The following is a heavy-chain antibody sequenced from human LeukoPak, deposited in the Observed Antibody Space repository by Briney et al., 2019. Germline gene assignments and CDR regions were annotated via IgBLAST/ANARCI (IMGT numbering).Heavy chain of an antibody. J-gene: IGHJ3*02. CDR3: AKVESYGDYSHWLDAFDI. CDR1: GFTFSRYA. CDR2: ISGSGGST. D-gene: IGHD4-17*01. Sequence: GGSLRLSCAASGFTFSRYAMSWVRQAPGKGLEWVSAISGSGGSTYYADSVKGRFTISRDNSKNTLYLQMNSLRAEDTAVYYCAKVESYGDYSHWLDAFDIWGQGTMVTVSS. V-gene: IGHV3-23*01.